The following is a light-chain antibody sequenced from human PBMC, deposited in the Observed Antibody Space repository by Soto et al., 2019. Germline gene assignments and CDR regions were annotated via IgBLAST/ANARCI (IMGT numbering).Light chain of an antibody. CDR3: QQYYSTLPIT. CDR1: QSVLYSSNNKNY. Sequence: DIVMTQSPDSLAVSLGERATINCKSSQSVLYSSNNKNYLAWYQQKPGQPPKLLIYWASTRESGVPDRFSGSGSGTDFTLXIXSLQAXDVAVYYCQQYYSTLPITFGQGTRLEIK. CDR2: WAS. V-gene: IGKV4-1*01. J-gene: IGKJ5*01.